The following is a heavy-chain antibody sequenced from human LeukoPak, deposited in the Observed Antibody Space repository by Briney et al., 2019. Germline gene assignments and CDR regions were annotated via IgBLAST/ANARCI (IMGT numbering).Heavy chain of an antibody. CDR1: GFTFSSYE. CDR2: ISSSGSTI. D-gene: IGHD2-8*01. V-gene: IGHV3-48*03. J-gene: IGHJ6*03. CDR3: ARAPAQMAFYYYYYTDV. Sequence: PGGSLRLSCAASGFTFSSYEMNWVRQAPGKGLEWVSYISSSGSTIYYADSVKGRFTISRDNAKNSLYLQMNSLRAEDTAVYYCARAPAQMAFYYYYYTDVWGKGTTVTVSS.